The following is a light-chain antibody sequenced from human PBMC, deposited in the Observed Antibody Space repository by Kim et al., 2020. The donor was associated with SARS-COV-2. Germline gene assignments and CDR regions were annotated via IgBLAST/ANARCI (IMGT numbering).Light chain of an antibody. Sequence: VSPGERATLSCMPSQTVGTKLAWYQQKPGQAPRLLVYEASTRATGVPDRFSGTVSGSEFTLHISGLQSDDFAVYYCHQYNSWPRTFGQGTKVDIK. CDR3: HQYNSWPRT. V-gene: IGKV3-15*01. J-gene: IGKJ1*01. CDR2: EAS. CDR1: QTVGTK.